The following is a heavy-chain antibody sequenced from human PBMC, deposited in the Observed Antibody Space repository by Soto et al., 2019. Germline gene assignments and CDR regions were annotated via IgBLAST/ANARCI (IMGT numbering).Heavy chain of an antibody. CDR1: GGTFSSYA. D-gene: IGHD2-15*01. Sequence: ASVKVSCKASGGTFSSYAISWVRQAPGQGLEWMGGIIPIFGTANYAQKFQGRVTITADESTSTAYMELSSLRSEDTAVYYCARAGLPQKCSGGSCYGGAFDIWGQGTMVTVSS. CDR2: IIPIFGTA. V-gene: IGHV1-69*13. J-gene: IGHJ3*02. CDR3: ARAGLPQKCSGGSCYGGAFDI.